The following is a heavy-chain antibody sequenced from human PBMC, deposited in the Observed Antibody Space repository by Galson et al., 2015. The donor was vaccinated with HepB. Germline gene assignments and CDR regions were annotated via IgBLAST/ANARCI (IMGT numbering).Heavy chain of an antibody. J-gene: IGHJ3*02. V-gene: IGHV3-30*04. Sequence: SLRLSCAASGFTFSSYAMHWVRQAPGKGLEWVAVISYDGSNKYYADSVKGRFTISRDNSKNTLYLQMNSLRAEDTAVYYCARDHTSSGWYHDAFDIWGQGTMVTVSS. CDR2: ISYDGSNK. CDR1: GFTFSSYA. D-gene: IGHD6-19*01. CDR3: ARDHTSSGWYHDAFDI.